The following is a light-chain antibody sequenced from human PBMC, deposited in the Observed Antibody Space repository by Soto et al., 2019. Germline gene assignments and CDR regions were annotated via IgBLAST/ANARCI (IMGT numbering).Light chain of an antibody. CDR2: KAS. V-gene: IGKV1-5*03. CDR1: QTISSW. CDR3: QHYNSYSEA. J-gene: IGKJ1*01. Sequence: DIQMTHSPSTLSGPVVYRFPITCRASQTISSWLAWYQQKPGKAPKLLIYKASTLKSGVPSRFSGSGSGTEFTLTISSLQPDDFATYYCQHYNSYSEALGQGT.